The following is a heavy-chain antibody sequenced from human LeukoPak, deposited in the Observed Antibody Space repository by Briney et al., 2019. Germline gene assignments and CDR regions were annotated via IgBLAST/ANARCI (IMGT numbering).Heavy chain of an antibody. Sequence: ASVKVSCKASGYTFTGYYMHWERHAPGQGLELNGWITPNSGGTNYAQKFQGRVTMTRDMSIIKDYMELRRLRSDATAVYYCALLVVAATFDYWGQGTLVTVSS. CDR1: GYTFTGYY. D-gene: IGHD2-15*01. CDR2: ITPNSGGT. V-gene: IGHV1-2*02. J-gene: IGHJ4*02. CDR3: ALLVVAATFDY.